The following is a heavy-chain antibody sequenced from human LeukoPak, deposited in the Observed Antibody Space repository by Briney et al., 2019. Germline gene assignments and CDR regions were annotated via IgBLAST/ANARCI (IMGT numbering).Heavy chain of an antibody. CDR2: IRYDGSNK. CDR1: GFTFSSYG. J-gene: IGHJ4*02. D-gene: IGHD6-19*01. CDR3: AKDKASSGWYFDY. Sequence: PGGSLRLSCAASGFTFSSYGMHWVRQAPGKGLEWVAFIRYDGSNKYYADSVKGRFTISRDNSKNTLYLQMNSLRAEDTAVYYCAKDKASSGWYFDYWGQGTLVTVSS. V-gene: IGHV3-30*02.